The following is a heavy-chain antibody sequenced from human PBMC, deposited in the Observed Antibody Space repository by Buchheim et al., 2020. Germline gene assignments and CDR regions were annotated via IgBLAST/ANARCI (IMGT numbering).Heavy chain of an antibody. J-gene: IGHJ5*01. CDR2: INAGNGNT. V-gene: IGHV1-3*01. CDR1: GYIFDKYV. CDR3: ARDGNWNNWFDS. D-gene: IGHD1-1*01. Sequence: QVQFVQSGAEVKKPGASVKISCKASGYIFDKYVMHWVRQAPGQRPEWMGSINAGNGNTKYSQKFQGRVTITKDTSANTAYMDLRRLRFNDTAVYYCARDGNWNNWFDSLGPGTL.